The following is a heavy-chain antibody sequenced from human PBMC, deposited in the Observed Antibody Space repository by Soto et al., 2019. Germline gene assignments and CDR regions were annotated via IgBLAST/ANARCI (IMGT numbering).Heavy chain of an antibody. CDR1: GYTFSSYA. J-gene: IGHJ4*02. CDR3: ARDTGDGTFDF. V-gene: IGHV1-3*01. Sequence: ASVKVSCKASGYTFSSYAMHWVRQAPGQRLEWMGWINAGYGNTKSSQKFQDRVTISRDTSASTAYMELTSLRSEDTAVYYCARDTGDGTFDFWGQETLVTVSS. D-gene: IGHD7-27*01. CDR2: INAGYGNT.